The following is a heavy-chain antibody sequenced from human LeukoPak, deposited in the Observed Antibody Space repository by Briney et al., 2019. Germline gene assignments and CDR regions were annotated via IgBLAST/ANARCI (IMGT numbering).Heavy chain of an antibody. CDR2: INDRGKNT. V-gene: IGHV3-23*01. CDR3: AKDTSDKQLWSPSIFDY. Sequence: SGGSLRLSCAASGFTFNNYGMTWFRQVPGKGLEWVSTINDRGKNTHYPDSVKGRFTISRDNSKNTLYLQMNSLRAEDTAVYYCAKDTSDKQLWSPSIFDYWGQGTLVTVSS. D-gene: IGHD5-18*01. CDR1: GFTFNNYG. J-gene: IGHJ4*02.